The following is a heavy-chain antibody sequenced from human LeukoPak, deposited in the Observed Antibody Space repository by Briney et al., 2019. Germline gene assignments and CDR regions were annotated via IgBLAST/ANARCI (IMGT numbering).Heavy chain of an antibody. V-gene: IGHV3-23*01. J-gene: IGHJ4*02. CDR1: GFTFSSYA. D-gene: IGHD3-10*01. CDR2: ISSSGGST. Sequence: PGGSLRLSCAVSGFTFSSYAMSWVRQAPGKGLEWVSAISSSGGSTYYADSVKGRFTISRDNSKNTLYLQMNSLRAEDTAIYYCSNAYHYGSGRSFDYWGQGTLVTVSS. CDR3: SNAYHYGSGRSFDY.